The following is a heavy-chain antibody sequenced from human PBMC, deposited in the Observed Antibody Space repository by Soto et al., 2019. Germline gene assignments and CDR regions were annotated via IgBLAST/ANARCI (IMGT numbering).Heavy chain of an antibody. Sequence: GGSLRLSCAASGFTFSSYGMHWVRQAPGKGLEWVAVIWYDGSNKYYADSVKGRFTISRDNSKNTLYLQMNSLRAEDTAVYYCARDHGRYGGFSFDIWGQRTMVTVSS. CDR2: IWYDGSNK. J-gene: IGHJ3*02. D-gene: IGHD3-16*01. CDR3: ARDHGRYGGFSFDI. V-gene: IGHV3-33*01. CDR1: GFTFSSYG.